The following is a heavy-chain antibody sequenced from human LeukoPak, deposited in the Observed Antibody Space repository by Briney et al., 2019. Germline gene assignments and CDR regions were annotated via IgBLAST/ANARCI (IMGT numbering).Heavy chain of an antibody. CDR2: ISYDGSNK. CDR1: GFTFSSYA. Sequence: GRSLRLSCAASGFTFSSYAMHWVRQAPGKGLEWVAVISYDGSNKYYADSVKGRFTISRDNSKNTLYLQMNSLRAEDTAVYYCAKGIVVPAAWGQGTLVTVSS. J-gene: IGHJ4*02. D-gene: IGHD2-2*01. CDR3: AKGIVVPAA. V-gene: IGHV3-30*04.